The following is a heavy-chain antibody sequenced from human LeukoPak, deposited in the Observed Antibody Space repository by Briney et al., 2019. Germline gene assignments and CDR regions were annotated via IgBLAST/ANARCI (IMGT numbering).Heavy chain of an antibody. CDR2: IYYSGST. CDR1: GGSISIGGYY. V-gene: IGHV4-31*03. CDR3: ARVWDRYCSGGSCYSLGYFQH. D-gene: IGHD2-15*01. Sequence: SQTLSLTCTVSGGSISIGGYYWSWIRQHPGKGLEWIGYIYYSGSTYYNPSLKSRVTISVDTSKNQFSLKLSSVTAADTAVYYCARVWDRYCSGGSCYSLGYFQHWGQGTLVTVSS. J-gene: IGHJ1*01.